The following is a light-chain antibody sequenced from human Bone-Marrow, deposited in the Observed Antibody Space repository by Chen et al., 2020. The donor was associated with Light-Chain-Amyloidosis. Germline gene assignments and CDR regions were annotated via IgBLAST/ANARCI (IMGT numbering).Light chain of an antibody. V-gene: IGLV3-25*03. CDR2: RDT. J-gene: IGLJ2*01. CDR3: QSADSSGTYEVI. CDR1: DLPTEY. Sequence: SYELTQPPSVSVSPGQTASITCSGEDLPTEYGYWYQQKPGQAPVLVIHRDTEKPSGLSERFSGSGSGTTATLTISGVQAEDDADYHCQSADSSGTYEVIFGGGTKLTVL.